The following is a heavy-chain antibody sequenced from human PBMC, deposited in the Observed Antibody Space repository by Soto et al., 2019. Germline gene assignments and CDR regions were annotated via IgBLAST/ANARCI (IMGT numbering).Heavy chain of an antibody. CDR3: LIAVAGSFEPDY. V-gene: IGHV3-21*01. CDR1: GFTFSTYS. CDR2: ISSSSTYI. D-gene: IGHD6-19*01. J-gene: IGHJ4*02. Sequence: GGSLRLSCAASGFTFSTYSMNWVRQAPGKGLEWVSYISSSSTYIYYADSVKGRFTISRDNAKNSLYLQMNRLRAEDTAVYYCLIAVAGSFEPDYWGPGNLVTVYS.